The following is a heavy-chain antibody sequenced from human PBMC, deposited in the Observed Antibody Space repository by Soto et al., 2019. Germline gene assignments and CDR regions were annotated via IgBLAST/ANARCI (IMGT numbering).Heavy chain of an antibody. V-gene: IGHV4-34*01. CDR3: ARLGGWYGLDY. J-gene: IGHJ4*02. D-gene: IGHD6-19*01. CDR2: SNHSGST. CDR1: GGSFSGYY. Sequence: QVQLQQWGAGLLKPSETLSLTCAVYGGSFSGYYWSWIRQPPGKGLEWIGESNHSGSTKYNPSLKSRFTISVDTSKNQFSLKLSSVTAADPAVYYCARLGGWYGLDYWGQGARVTVSS.